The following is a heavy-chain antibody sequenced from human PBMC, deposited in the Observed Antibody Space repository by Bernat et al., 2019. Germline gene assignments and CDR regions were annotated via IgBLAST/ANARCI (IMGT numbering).Heavy chain of an antibody. CDR1: GFSFSNYA. V-gene: IGHV3-23*01. CDR3: AKIGNYDPDLSNSYYYYYYMDV. J-gene: IGHJ6*03. Sequence: EVQLLESGGGLVEPGGSLRLSCAASGFSFSNYAMTWVRQAPGKGPEWVSAISGSGDSAYYADSVKGRLAISRDNSKKTPFLQMTSLRAADPAVYYCAKIGNYDPDLSNSYYYYYYMDVWGKGTTVTVSS. CDR2: ISGSGDSA. D-gene: IGHD3-3*01.